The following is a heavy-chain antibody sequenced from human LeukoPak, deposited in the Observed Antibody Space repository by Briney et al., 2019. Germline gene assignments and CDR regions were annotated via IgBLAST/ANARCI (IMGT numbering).Heavy chain of an antibody. J-gene: IGHJ4*02. CDR1: GFTFSSSA. D-gene: IGHD1-26*01. Sequence: GGSLRLSCAASGFTFSSSAMSWVRQAPGKGLEWVSSISSSSSYIYYADSVKGRFTISRDNAKNSLYLQMNSLRAEDTAVYYCARTKGVSGSYYATPSKEFDYWGQGTLVTVSS. V-gene: IGHV3-21*01. CDR2: ISSSSSYI. CDR3: ARTKGVSGSYYATPSKEFDY.